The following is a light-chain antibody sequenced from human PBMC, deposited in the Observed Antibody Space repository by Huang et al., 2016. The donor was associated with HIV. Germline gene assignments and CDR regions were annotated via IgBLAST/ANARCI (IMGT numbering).Light chain of an antibody. CDR1: QTISTY. J-gene: IGKJ1*01. CDR3: QQSYSTPWT. Sequence: TQVTQSPTPPSASVRNRVTITCRASQTISTYLNWYQQQPGKAPKLLIYGASSLQSGVPSRFIGSGSGTDFTLTIRSLQREDFATYFCQQSYSTPWTFGQGTKVEIK. CDR2: GAS. V-gene: IGKV1-39*01.